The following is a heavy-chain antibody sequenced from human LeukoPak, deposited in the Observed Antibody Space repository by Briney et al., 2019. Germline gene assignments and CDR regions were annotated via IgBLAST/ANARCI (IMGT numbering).Heavy chain of an antibody. V-gene: IGHV4-59*01. Sequence: SSETLSLTCTVSGGSISSYYWSWIRQPPGKGLEWIGYIYYSGSTNYNPSLKSRVTISVDTSKNQFSLKLSSVTAADTAVYYCVRERGPFDAFDIWGQGTMVTVSS. CDR2: IYYSGST. J-gene: IGHJ3*02. CDR3: VRERGPFDAFDI. CDR1: GGSISSYY.